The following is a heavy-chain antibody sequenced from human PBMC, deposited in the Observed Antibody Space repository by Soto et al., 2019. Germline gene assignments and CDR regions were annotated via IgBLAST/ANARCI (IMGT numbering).Heavy chain of an antibody. CDR3: ASASVVASSSGWDRWFDP. Sequence: SVKVSCKASGGTFSSYAISWVRQAPGQGLEWMGGIIPIFGTANYAQKFQGRVTITADESTSTAYMELSSLRSEDTAVYYCASASVVASSSGWDRWFDPWGQGTLVTVSS. J-gene: IGHJ5*02. CDR2: IIPIFGTA. V-gene: IGHV1-69*13. CDR1: GGTFSSYA. D-gene: IGHD6-19*01.